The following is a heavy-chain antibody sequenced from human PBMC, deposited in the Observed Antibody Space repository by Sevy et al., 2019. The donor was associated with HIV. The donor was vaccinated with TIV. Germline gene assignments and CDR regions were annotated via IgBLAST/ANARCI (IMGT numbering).Heavy chain of an antibody. CDR2: IIPILGIA. Sequence: ASVKVSCKASGGTFSSYAISWVRQAPGQGLEWMGRIIPILGIANYAQKFQGRVTITADKSTSTAYMELSSRRPEDTAVYYCARDSNGDSPPGAERHEYFQHWGQGTLVTVSS. J-gene: IGHJ1*01. CDR1: GGTFSSYA. CDR3: ARDSNGDSPPGAERHEYFQH. V-gene: IGHV1-69*04. D-gene: IGHD4-17*01.